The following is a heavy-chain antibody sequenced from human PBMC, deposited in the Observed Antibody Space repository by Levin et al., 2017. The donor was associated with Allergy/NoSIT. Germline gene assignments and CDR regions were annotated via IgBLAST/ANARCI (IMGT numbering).Heavy chain of an antibody. Sequence: SQTLSLTCTVSGGSISSGDYYWSWIRQPPGKGLEWIGYIYYSGSTYYNPSLKSRVTISVDTSKNQFSLKLSSVTAADTAVYYCARSRGRLWFGELLSTTNWFDPWGQGTLVTVSS. D-gene: IGHD3-10*01. V-gene: IGHV4-30-4*01. J-gene: IGHJ5*02. CDR1: GGSISSGDYY. CDR3: ARSRGRLWFGELLSTTNWFDP. CDR2: IYYSGST.